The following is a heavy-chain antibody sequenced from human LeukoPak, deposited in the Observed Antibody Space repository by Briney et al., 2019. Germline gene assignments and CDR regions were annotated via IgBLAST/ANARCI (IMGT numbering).Heavy chain of an antibody. CDR2: INHSGST. CDR1: GGSFSGYY. J-gene: IGHJ6*03. CDR3: ARKRSSGYHYYYYYMDV. Sequence: SETLSLTCAVYGGSFSGYYWSWLRQPPGKGLEGIGEINHSGSTNYNPSLKSRGPISVDTSKNQFSLKLSSVTAADTAVYYCARKRSSGYHYYYYYMDVWGKGTTVTVSS. D-gene: IGHD3-22*01. V-gene: IGHV4-34*01.